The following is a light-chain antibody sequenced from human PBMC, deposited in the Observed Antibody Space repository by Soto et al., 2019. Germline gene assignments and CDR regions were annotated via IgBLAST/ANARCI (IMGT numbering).Light chain of an antibody. CDR1: SSDVGGYNY. CDR3: ISYTSSRAYV. CDR2: EVS. Sequence: QSALTQPASVSGSPGQSITISCTGTSSDVGGYNYVSWYQQQSGKAPKLMIHEVSNRPSGVSNRFSGSQSGNTASLTISGLQAEDEADYYCISYTSSRAYVFGIGTKLTVL. V-gene: IGLV2-14*01. J-gene: IGLJ1*01.